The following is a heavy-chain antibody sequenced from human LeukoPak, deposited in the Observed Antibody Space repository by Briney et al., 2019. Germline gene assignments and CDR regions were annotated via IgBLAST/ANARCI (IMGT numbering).Heavy chain of an antibody. V-gene: IGHV3-7*01. CDR1: EFTFSRFW. Sequence: GGSLRLSCVASEFTFSRFWMSWVRQAPGKGLEWVAHINQDGSARYYVDSVKGRFTISRDNAQDSVFLQMNSLIAEDTAVYFCAREGYSSSAATYWGQGTLVAVSS. CDR2: INQDGSAR. J-gene: IGHJ4*02. D-gene: IGHD4-11*01. CDR3: AREGYSSSAATY.